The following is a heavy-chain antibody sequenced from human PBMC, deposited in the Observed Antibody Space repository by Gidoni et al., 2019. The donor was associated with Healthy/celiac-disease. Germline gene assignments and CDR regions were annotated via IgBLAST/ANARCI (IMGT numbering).Heavy chain of an antibody. D-gene: IGHD3-22*01. CDR3: ARSHYYDSSGYFPPFNY. CDR2: IYSGGST. CDR1: TVSSNY. J-gene: IGHJ4*02. Sequence: TVSSNYMSWVRPAPGKGMELVSVIYSGGSTYYADSVKGRFTIPRYNSNNTLYLQMNSLRAEDTAVYYCARSHYYDSSGYFPPFNYWGQGTLVTVSS. V-gene: IGHV3-53*01.